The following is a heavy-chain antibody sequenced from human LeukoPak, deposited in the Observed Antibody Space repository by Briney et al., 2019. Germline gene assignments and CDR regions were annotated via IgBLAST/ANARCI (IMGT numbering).Heavy chain of an antibody. D-gene: IGHD1-26*01. CDR2: IYYSGST. CDR1: GGSFSSYY. Sequence: SETLSLTCAVYGGSFSSYYWGWIRQPPGKGLEWIGSIYYSGSTYYNPSLKSRVTISVDTSKNQFSLKLSSVTAADTAVYYCARHMYSGSYSVDYWGQGTLVTVSS. J-gene: IGHJ4*02. V-gene: IGHV4-39*01. CDR3: ARHMYSGSYSVDY.